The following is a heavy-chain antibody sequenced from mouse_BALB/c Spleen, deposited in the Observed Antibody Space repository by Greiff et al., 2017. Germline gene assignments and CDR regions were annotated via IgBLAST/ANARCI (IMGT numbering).Heavy chain of an antibody. CDR3: TREGWGLLDY. CDR2: IRNKANGYTK. J-gene: IGHJ2*01. Sequence: DVHLLQSGGGLVQPGGSLRLSCATSGFTFTDYYMSWVRQPPGKALEWLGFIRNKANGYTKEYSASVKGRFTISRDNYQSILYLQMNTRRAEDSATYYCTREGWGLLDYWGQGTTLTVSS. CDR1: GFTFTDYY. D-gene: IGHD1-1*01. V-gene: IGHV7-3*02.